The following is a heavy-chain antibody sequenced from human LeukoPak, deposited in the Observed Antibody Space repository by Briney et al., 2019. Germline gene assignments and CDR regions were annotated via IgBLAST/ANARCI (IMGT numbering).Heavy chain of an antibody. Sequence: SQTLSLTCTVSGGSISSGGYYWSWIRQHPGKGLEWIGYIYYSGSTYYNPSLKSRVTISVDTSKNQFSLKLSSVTAADTAVYYCARGSPIVEALFYFDYWGQGTLVTVSS. CDR2: IYYSGST. CDR3: ARGSPIVEALFYFDY. V-gene: IGHV4-31*03. D-gene: IGHD2-21*01. J-gene: IGHJ4*02. CDR1: GGSISSGGYY.